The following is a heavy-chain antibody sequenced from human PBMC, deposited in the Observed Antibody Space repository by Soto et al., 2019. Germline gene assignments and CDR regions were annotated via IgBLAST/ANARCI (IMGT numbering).Heavy chain of an antibody. J-gene: IGHJ4*02. CDR1: GFTFNIYS. V-gene: IGHV3-48*02. CDR2: ITSDTATI. Sequence: GGSLRLSCAASGFTFNIYSMNWVRQAPGKGLEWVSYITSDTATIHYADSVRGRITISRDNAENSLFLQMNSLRDEDTAAYYCARSVAGHFDYWGQGALVTVSS. D-gene: IGHD6-19*01. CDR3: ARSVAGHFDY.